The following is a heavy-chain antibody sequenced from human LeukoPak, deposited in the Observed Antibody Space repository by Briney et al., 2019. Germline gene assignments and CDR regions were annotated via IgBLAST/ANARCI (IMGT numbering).Heavy chain of an antibody. CDR2: FDPEDGET. J-gene: IGHJ6*03. CDR3: ATKPPRKDCSGGSCYSPYYYYYMDV. D-gene: IGHD2-15*01. CDR1: GYTLTELS. V-gene: IGHV1-24*01. Sequence: GASVKVSCKVSGYTLTELSMHWVRQAPGKGREWMGGFDPEDGETIYAQKFQGRVTMTEDTSTDTAYMELSSLRSEDTAVYYCATKPPRKDCSGGSCYSPYYYYYMDVWGKGTTVTVSS.